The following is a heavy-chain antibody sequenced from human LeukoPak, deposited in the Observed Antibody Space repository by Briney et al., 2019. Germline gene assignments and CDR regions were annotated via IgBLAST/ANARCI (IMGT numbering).Heavy chain of an antibody. J-gene: IGHJ4*02. CDR2: ISSSSSYI. V-gene: IGHV3-21*01. CDR3: ARSGYSGSYYFDY. CDR1: GFTFSSYS. D-gene: IGHD1-26*01. Sequence: GGSLRLSCAASGFTFSSYSMNWVRQAPGKGLEWVSSISSSSSYIYYADSVKGRFTISRDNAKNSLYLQMNSLRAEDTAVYYCARSGYSGSYYFDYWGQGTLVTVSS.